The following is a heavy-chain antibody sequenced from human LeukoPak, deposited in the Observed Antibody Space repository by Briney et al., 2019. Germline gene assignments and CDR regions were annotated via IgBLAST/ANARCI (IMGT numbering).Heavy chain of an antibody. CDR1: GFTFSSYA. D-gene: IGHD2-2*01. CDR3: ARDDLVVVPAAKDYYYYGMDV. Sequence: PGRSLRLSCAASGFTFSSYAMHWVRQAPGKGLEWVAVISYDGSNEYYADSVKGRFTISRDNSKNTLYLQMNSLRAEDTAVYYCARDDLVVVPAAKDYYYYGMDVWGKGTTVTVSS. V-gene: IGHV3-30*04. CDR2: ISYDGSNE. J-gene: IGHJ6*04.